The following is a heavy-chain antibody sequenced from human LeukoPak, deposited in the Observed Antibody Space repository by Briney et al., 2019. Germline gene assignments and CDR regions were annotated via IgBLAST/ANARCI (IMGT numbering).Heavy chain of an antibody. CDR2: IIPIFGTA. V-gene: IGHV1-69*13. CDR1: GGTFSSYA. CDR3: AREDGYGIAAAGNHPVGYYYYGMDV. J-gene: IGHJ6*02. D-gene: IGHD6-13*01. Sequence: SVKVSCKASGGTFSSYAISWVRQAPGQGLEWMGGIIPIFGTANYAQKFQGRVTITADESTSTAYMELSSLRSEDTAVYYCAREDGYGIAAAGNHPVGYYYYGMDVWGQGTTVTVSS.